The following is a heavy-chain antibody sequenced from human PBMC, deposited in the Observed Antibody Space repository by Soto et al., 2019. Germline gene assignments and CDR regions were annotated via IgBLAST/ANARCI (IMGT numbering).Heavy chain of an antibody. Sequence: PGGSLRLSCTASGFTFRTYPMSWVRQAPGRGLEWVSTISGSGGSTYYADSVKGRFTVSRDNSKNTLYVQMNRPRVEDKAVYYCATGEGVMLTTPLNYWGQGPPFTFSS. CDR3: ATGEGVMLTTPLNY. J-gene: IGHJ4*02. V-gene: IGHV3-23*01. CDR1: GFTFRTYP. CDR2: ISGSGGST. D-gene: IGHD2-8*01.